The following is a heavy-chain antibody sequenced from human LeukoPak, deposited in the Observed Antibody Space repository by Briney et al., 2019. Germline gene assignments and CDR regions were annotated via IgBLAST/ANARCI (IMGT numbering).Heavy chain of an antibody. CDR2: IYSGGST. CDR3: AREVSPYSYFDY. V-gene: IGHV3-66*01. D-gene: IGHD1-26*01. J-gene: IGHJ4*02. Sequence: GGSLRLSCAASGFTVSSNYMSWVRQAPGKGLEWVSVIYSGGSTYYADSVKGRFTISRDNSKNTLYLQMNSLRAEDTAVYYCAREVSPYSYFDYWGQGTLVTVSS. CDR1: GFTVSSNY.